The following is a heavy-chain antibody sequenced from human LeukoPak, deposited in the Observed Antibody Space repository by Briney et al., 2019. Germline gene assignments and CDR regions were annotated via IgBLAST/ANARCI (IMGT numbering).Heavy chain of an antibody. CDR2: IYDSGST. CDR3: ARERKGWIHLDY. Sequence: PSETLSLTCTVSGGSISSDGYYWSWIRQHPGKGLEWIGYIYDSGSTHYNPSLKSRVTISVGTSKNQFSLKLSSVTAADTAVYYCARERKGWIHLDYWGQGTLVTVSS. J-gene: IGHJ4*02. CDR1: GGSISSDGYY. D-gene: IGHD5-18*01. V-gene: IGHV4-31*03.